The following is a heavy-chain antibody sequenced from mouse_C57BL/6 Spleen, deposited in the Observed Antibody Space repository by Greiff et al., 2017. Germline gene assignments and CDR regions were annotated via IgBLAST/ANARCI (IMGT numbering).Heavy chain of an antibody. CDR1: GYTFTSYW. J-gene: IGHJ2*01. Sequence: VKLQQPGAELVRPGSSVKLSCKASGYTFTSYWMHWVKQRPIQGLEWIGNIDPSDSETHYNQKFKDKATLTVDKSSSTAYMQLSSLTSEDSAVYYYARSGWTGGFDYWGQGTTLTVSS. D-gene: IGHD3-2*02. CDR3: ARSGWTGGFDY. V-gene: IGHV1-52*01. CDR2: IDPSDSET.